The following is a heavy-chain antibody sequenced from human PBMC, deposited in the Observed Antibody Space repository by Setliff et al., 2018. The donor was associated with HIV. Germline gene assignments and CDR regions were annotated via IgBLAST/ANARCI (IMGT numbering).Heavy chain of an antibody. V-gene: IGHV3-74*01. CDR1: GFTFSDYW. CDR2: VKNDGTST. CDR3: AREGPQTGDHSLALF. D-gene: IGHD7-27*01. Sequence: LRLSCAASGFTFSDYWMHWVRQAPGKGLVWVSRVKNDGTSTDYADSVRGRFTISRDNAKNTLYLQMNSLRSEDTAVYYCAREGPQTGDHSLALFWGQGTVVTVSS. J-gene: IGHJ4*02.